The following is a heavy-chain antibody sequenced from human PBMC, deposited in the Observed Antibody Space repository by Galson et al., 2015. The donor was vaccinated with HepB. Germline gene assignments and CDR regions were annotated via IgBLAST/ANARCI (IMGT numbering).Heavy chain of an antibody. D-gene: IGHD6-19*01. Sequence: SVKVSCKASGYTFTSYYMYWVRQAPGQGLEWMGIINPSGGSTTYAQKFQGRVTMSRDTSTSTVYMELSSLRSEDTAVYYCTRADSSGPPRAFDIWGQGTMVTVS. V-gene: IGHV1-46*03. CDR1: GYTFTSYY. CDR3: TRADSSGPPRAFDI. CDR2: INPSGGST. J-gene: IGHJ3*02.